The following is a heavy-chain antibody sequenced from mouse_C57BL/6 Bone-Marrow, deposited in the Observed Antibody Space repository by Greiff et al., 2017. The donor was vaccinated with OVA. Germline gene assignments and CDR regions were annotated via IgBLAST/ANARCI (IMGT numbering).Heavy chain of an antibody. J-gene: IGHJ3*01. Sequence: EVQLQQSGPELVKPGASVKISCKASGYTFTDYYMNWVKQSHGKSLEWIGDINPNNGGTSYNQKFKGKATLTVDKSSSTAYMELRSLTSEDSAVYYCERRGYDSSAWFAYWGQGTLVTVSA. CDR3: ERRGYDSSAWFAY. CDR1: GYTFTDYY. D-gene: IGHD2-4*01. V-gene: IGHV1-26*01. CDR2: INPNNGGT.